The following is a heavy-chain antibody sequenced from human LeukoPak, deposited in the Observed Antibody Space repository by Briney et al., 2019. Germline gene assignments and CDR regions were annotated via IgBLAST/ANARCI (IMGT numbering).Heavy chain of an antibody. CDR2: IKQDGSEK. CDR1: GFTFSSYS. Sequence: GGSLRLSCAASGFTFSSYSMNWVRQAPGKGLEWVANIKQDGSEKYYVDSVKGRFTISRDNAKNSLFLQMNSLRAEDTAVYYCAAGYSVDYWGQGTLVTVSS. D-gene: IGHD5/OR15-5a*01. CDR3: AAGYSVDY. V-gene: IGHV3-7*01. J-gene: IGHJ4*02.